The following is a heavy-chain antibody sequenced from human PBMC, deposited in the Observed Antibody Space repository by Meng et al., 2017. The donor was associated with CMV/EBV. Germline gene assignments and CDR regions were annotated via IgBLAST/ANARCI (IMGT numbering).Heavy chain of an antibody. CDR2: ISAYNGNT. V-gene: IGHV1-18*01. CDR3: AGDCSSTSCYRKWYYGMDV. J-gene: IGHJ6*02. CDR1: GYTFTSYG. Sequence: ASVKVSCKASGYTFTSYGISWVRQAPGQGLEWMGWISAYNGNTNYAQKLQGRVTMTTDTSTSTAYMELRSLISDDTAVYYCAGDCSSTSCYRKWYYGMDVWGQGTTVTVSS. D-gene: IGHD2-2*02.